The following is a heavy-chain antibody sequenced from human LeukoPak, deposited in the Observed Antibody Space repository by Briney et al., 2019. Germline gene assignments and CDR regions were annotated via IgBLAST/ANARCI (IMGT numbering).Heavy chain of an antibody. CDR1: GGSISSYY. CDR2: INHSGST. V-gene: IGHV4-34*01. D-gene: IGHD2/OR15-2a*01. Sequence: KPSETLSLTCTVSGGSISSYYWSWIRQPPGKGLEWIGEINHSGSTNYNPSLKSRVTISVDTSKNQFSLKLSSVTAADTAVYYCARDSTPLAFDIWGQGTMVTVSS. CDR3: ARDSTPLAFDI. J-gene: IGHJ3*02.